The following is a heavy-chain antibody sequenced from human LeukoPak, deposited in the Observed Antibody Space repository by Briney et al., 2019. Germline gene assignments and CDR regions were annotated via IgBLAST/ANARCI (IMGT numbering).Heavy chain of an antibody. CDR1: GLAFSTYG. CDR2: IWSDGSNK. V-gene: IGHV3-33*01. D-gene: IGHD6-13*01. CDR3: ASAAGPFDH. J-gene: IGHJ4*02. Sequence: GGSLRLSCAASGLAFSTYGMHWVRQAPGKGLEWVAVIWSDGSNKYYADSVKGRFAISRDSSKNTLYLQMSSLRAEDTAVYYCASAAGPFDHWGQGTLVTVSS.